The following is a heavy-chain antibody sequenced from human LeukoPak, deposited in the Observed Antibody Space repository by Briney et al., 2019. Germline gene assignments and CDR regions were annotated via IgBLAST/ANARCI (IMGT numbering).Heavy chain of an antibody. D-gene: IGHD3-10*01. V-gene: IGHV1-8*01. Sequence: ASVKVSCKASGYTFTSYDINWVRQATGQGLEWMGWMNPNSGNTGYAQKFQGRVTMTRNTPISTAYMELSSLRSEDTAVYYCARGPPAYYYGTGSYCGYWGQGTLVTVSS. J-gene: IGHJ4*02. CDR1: GYTFTSYD. CDR3: ARGPPAYYYGTGSYCGY. CDR2: MNPNSGNT.